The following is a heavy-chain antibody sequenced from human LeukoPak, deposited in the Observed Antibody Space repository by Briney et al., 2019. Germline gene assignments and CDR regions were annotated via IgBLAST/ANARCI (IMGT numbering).Heavy chain of an antibody. CDR2: ITTGDGNT. J-gene: IGHJ4*02. V-gene: IGHV3-23*01. CDR1: GFSFNSDW. Sequence: GGSLRLSCAASGFSFNSDWMDWVRQAPGKGLKWVSTITTGDGNTYYADSVKGRFTVSRDDSKNTLYLQMNSLRAEDTAVYYCAKDGGLWVSAHWGDSWGRGTLVTVSS. CDR3: AKDGGLWVSAHWGDS. D-gene: IGHD7-27*01.